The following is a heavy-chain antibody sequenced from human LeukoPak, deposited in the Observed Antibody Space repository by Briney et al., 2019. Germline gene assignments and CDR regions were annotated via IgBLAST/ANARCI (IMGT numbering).Heavy chain of an antibody. J-gene: IGHJ4*02. CDR1: GFTFSSYA. V-gene: IGHV3-23*01. CDR2: ISGSGGST. D-gene: IGHD2-2*01. Sequence: GGSLRLSCAASGFTFSSYAMSWVRQAPGKGLEWASAISGSGGSTYYADSVKGRFTISRDNSKNTLYLQMNSLRAGDTAVYYCAKGDCSSTSCYPDYWGQGTLVTVSS. CDR3: AKGDCSSTSCYPDY.